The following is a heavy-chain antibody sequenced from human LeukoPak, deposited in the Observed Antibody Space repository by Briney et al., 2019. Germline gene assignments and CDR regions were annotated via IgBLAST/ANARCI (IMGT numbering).Heavy chain of an antibody. CDR1: GGSFSGYY. CDR2: INHSGST. V-gene: IGHV4-34*01. CDR3: AVSYYYDSSGHLPAGY. J-gene: IGHJ4*02. Sequence: SETLSLTCAVYGGSFSGYYWSWIRQPPGMGLEWIGEINHSGSTNYNPSLKSRVTISVDTSKNQFSLKLSSVTAADTAVYYCAVSYYYDSSGHLPAGYWGQGTLVTVSS. D-gene: IGHD3-22*01.